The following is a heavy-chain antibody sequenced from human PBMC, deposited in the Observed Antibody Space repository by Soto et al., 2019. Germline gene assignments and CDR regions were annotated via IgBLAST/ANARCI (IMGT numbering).Heavy chain of an antibody. CDR1: GFTFSSYA. CDR3: AKFSRATVVRGVSHFDY. CDR2: ISGSGGST. D-gene: IGHD3-10*01. J-gene: IGHJ4*02. V-gene: IGHV3-23*01. Sequence: EVQLLESGGGLVQPGGSLRLSCAASGFTFSSYAMSWVRQAPGKGLEWVSAISGSGGSTYYADSVKGRFTISRDNSKNTRYLKRNSPRAEDRVVYYCAKFSRATVVRGVSHFDYWGQGTLVTVSS.